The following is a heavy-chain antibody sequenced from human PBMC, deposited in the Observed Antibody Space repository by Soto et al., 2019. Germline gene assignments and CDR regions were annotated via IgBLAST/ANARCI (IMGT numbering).Heavy chain of an antibody. Sequence: EVQLLESGGGLIQPGGSLRLSCAASGFTFSSYTMSWVRQTPGKGLEWVSTISGSGGSTWYADSVKGRFTISRDISKSTLSLQMNSLRAEDTAIYYCAKDLGAVAGTGDGFDYWGQGSMVTVSS. CDR2: ISGSGGST. CDR1: GFTFSSYT. V-gene: IGHV3-23*01. D-gene: IGHD6-19*01. CDR3: AKDLGAVAGTGDGFDY. J-gene: IGHJ4*02.